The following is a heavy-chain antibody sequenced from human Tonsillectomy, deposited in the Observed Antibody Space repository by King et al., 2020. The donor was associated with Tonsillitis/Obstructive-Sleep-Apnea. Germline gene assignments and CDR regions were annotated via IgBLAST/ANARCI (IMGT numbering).Heavy chain of an antibody. CDR3: ARVNYDSSGYYDGFDY. V-gene: IGHV1-18*01. J-gene: IGHJ4*02. CDR1: GYTFTSYG. Sequence: VQLVESGAEVKKSGASVKVSCKASGYTFTSYGISWVRQAPGQGLEWMGWISAYNGDTNYARKLQGRVTMTTDISTSTAYMELRSLRSDDTAVYYCARVNYDSSGYYDGFDYWGQGTLVTVSS. CDR2: ISAYNGDT. D-gene: IGHD3-22*01.